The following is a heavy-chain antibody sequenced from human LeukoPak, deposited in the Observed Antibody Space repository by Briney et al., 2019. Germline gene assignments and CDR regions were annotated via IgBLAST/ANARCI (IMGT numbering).Heavy chain of an antibody. CDR2: ISGRGDKT. Sequence: GGSLRLSCVASGFTFSGSAMSWVRQAPGKGLEWVSGISGRGDKTYYALSVKGRFSISRDNSKNSLRLQMHSLRDEDTAIYYCAKRVHSNAGPFHCWGQGTLASVSS. CDR1: GFTFSGSA. V-gene: IGHV3-23*01. J-gene: IGHJ4*02. CDR3: AKRVHSNAGPFHC. D-gene: IGHD3-10*01.